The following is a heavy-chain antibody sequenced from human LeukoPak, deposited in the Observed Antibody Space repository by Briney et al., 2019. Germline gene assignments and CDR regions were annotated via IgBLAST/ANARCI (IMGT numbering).Heavy chain of an antibody. Sequence: GASVKVSCKASGYTFIGYYIHWVRQAPGQGLEWMGWINPNSGGTNYEEKFQGRVTMTRDTSISTAYMELSRLRSDDTAVYYCARPTRKIGDLFDGFDLWGQGTMVTVSS. CDR3: ARPTRKIGDLFDGFDL. CDR1: GYTFIGYY. V-gene: IGHV1-2*02. J-gene: IGHJ3*01. CDR2: INPNSGGT. D-gene: IGHD3-10*01.